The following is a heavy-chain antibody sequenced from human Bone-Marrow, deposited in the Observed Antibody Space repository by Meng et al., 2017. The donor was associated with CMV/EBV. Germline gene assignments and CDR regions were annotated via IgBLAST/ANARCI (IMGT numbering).Heavy chain of an antibody. CDR1: GGTFRRYA. D-gene: IGHD1-26*01. J-gene: IGHJ5*02. CDR3: ARDTIVGATFWFDP. CDR2: IIPIFGTA. V-gene: IGHV1-69*12. Sequence: QVQLVESVVEVKKPGYSVKVSCKASGGTFRRYAISWVRQAPGQGLEWMGGIIPIFGTANYAQKFQGRVTITADESTSTAYMELSSLRSEDTAVYYCARDTIVGATFWFDPWGQGTLVTVSS.